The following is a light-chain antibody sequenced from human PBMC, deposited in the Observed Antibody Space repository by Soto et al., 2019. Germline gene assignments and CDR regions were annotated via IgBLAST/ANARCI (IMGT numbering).Light chain of an antibody. Sequence: IQITQAPTSPSASVGDRVTVTCRASQSIDTYLNWYQRKPGKAPNVLIYAASTLQSGVPTRFSGSGSGTDFTLTISSLQPEDFATYYCQQSYSVPRTFGLGTKVDIK. CDR1: QSIDTY. V-gene: IGKV1-39*01. CDR3: QQSYSVPRT. J-gene: IGKJ1*01. CDR2: AAS.